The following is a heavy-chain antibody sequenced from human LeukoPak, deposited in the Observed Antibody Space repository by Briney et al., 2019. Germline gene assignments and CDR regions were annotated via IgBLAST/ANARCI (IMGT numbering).Heavy chain of an antibody. Sequence: VASVKVSCKASGYTFTGYYMHWVRQALGQGLEWMGWINPNSGGTNYAQKFQGRVTMTRDTSISTAYMGLTSLMSDDTAVYYCARDRETGSYYGIDYWGQGTLVTVSS. J-gene: IGHJ4*02. CDR2: INPNSGGT. D-gene: IGHD1-26*01. CDR1: GYTFTGYY. V-gene: IGHV1-2*02. CDR3: ARDRETGSYYGIDY.